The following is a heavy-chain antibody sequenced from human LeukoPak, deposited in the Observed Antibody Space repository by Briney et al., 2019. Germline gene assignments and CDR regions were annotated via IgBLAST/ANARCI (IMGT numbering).Heavy chain of an antibody. V-gene: IGHV4-59*08. CDR3: ARRRAVPGFYYFDY. CDR2: IYYSGST. D-gene: IGHD6-19*01. Sequence: ETLSRTCTVSGGSISSYYWTWLRQPPGKGLEWIGYIYYSGSTNYNPSLKSRVTISVDTSKNQFSLKLSSLTAADTAAYYCARRRAVPGFYYFDYWGQGTLVTLSS. CDR1: GGSISSYY. J-gene: IGHJ4*02.